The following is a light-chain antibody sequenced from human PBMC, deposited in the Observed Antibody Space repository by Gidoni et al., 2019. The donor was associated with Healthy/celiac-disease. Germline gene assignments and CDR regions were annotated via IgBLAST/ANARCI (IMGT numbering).Light chain of an antibody. V-gene: IGLV2-11*01. CDR1: SSDVGGYNY. CDR2: DVS. Sequence: QSALTQPRSVSGSPAQSVTISCTGTSSDVGGYNYVSWYQQHPGKAPKLMIYDVSKRPSGVPDRFSGSKSGNTASLTISGLQAEDEADYYCCSYAGTLVVFGGGTKLTVL. J-gene: IGLJ2*01. CDR3: CSYAGTLVV.